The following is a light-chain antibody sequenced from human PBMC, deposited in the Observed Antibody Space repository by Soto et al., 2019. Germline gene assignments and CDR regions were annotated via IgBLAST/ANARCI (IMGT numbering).Light chain of an antibody. CDR3: QQRHMWPIT. CDR1: QSFRGL. V-gene: IGKV3-11*01. CDR2: DAY. Sequence: EGLLTHSPVTLSLSPGERSALSGRASQSFRGLLAWYQQKPGQAPRLLIYDAYNRATGIPPRFSGSGSGTDFTLTISSLEPEDSAVYYCQQRHMWPITFGQGTRLEIK. J-gene: IGKJ5*01.